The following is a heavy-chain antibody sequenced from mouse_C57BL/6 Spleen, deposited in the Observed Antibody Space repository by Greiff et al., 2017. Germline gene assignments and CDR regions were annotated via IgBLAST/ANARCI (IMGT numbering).Heavy chain of an antibody. CDR1: GYTFTSYW. CDR2: IYPGSGST. J-gene: IGHJ2*01. D-gene: IGHD2-1*01. V-gene: IGHV1-55*01. Sequence: QVQLQQPGAELVKPGASVKMSCKASGYTFTSYWITWVKQRPGQGLEWIGDIYPGSGSTNYNEKFKSKDTLTVDTSSSTAYMQLSSLTSEDSAVYYCARGRGIYYGNYEDYFDYWGQGTTRTVSS. CDR3: ARGRGIYYGNYEDYFDY.